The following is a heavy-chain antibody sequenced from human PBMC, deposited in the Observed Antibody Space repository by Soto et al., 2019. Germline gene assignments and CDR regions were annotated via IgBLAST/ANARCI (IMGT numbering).Heavy chain of an antibody. CDR3: ARDRLGYSSSSSWFDP. D-gene: IGHD6-6*01. J-gene: IGHJ5*02. CDR2: INPNSGGT. CDR1: GYTFTGYY. V-gene: IGHV1-2*02. Sequence: GXSVKGYCNASGYTFTGYYMHWVRQAPVQGLEWMGWINPNSGGTNYVQKFQGRVTMTRDTSISTAYMELSRLRSDDTAVYYCARDRLGYSSSSSWFDPWGQGTLVTVSS.